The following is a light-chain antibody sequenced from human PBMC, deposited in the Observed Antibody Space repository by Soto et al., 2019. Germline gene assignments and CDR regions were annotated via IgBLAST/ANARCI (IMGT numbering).Light chain of an antibody. Sequence: QSALTQPASVSGSPGQSITISCTGSGSDVGAYTSVSWYQQHPGNAPKLMIYEVSNRPSGVSGRFSGSKSGNTASLTISGLQAEDEAHYYCNSYTSDNRDYVFGTGTKLTVL. V-gene: IGLV2-14*01. CDR1: GSDVGAYTS. CDR3: NSYTSDNRDYV. J-gene: IGLJ1*01. CDR2: EVS.